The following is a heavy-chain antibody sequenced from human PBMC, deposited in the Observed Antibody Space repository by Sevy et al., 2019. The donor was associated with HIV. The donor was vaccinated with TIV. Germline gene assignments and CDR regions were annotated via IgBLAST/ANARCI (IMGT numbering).Heavy chain of an antibody. V-gene: IGHV3-7*01. CDR3: AREGSYGDYMLSYYYGMDV. CDR1: GFSFRSYW. J-gene: IGHJ6*02. D-gene: IGHD4-17*01. Sequence: GGSLRLSCAASGFSFRSYWMTWVRQAPGKELEWVASIYQDGSEKYYMDSVKGRFTVSRDNAKNSLFLQMNSLRVEDTAVYYCAREGSYGDYMLSYYYGMDVWGQGTTVTVSS. CDR2: IYQDGSEK.